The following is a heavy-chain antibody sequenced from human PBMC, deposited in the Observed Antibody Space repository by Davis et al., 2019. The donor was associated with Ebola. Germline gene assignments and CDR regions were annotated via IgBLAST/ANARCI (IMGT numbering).Heavy chain of an antibody. CDR1: GFTFSSYA. J-gene: IGHJ6*04. Sequence: GESLKISCAASGFTFSSYAMHWVRQAPGKGLEWVAVISYDGSNKYYADSVKGRFTISRDNSKNTLYLQMNSLRAEDTAVYYCARHDPRYYYGMDVWGEGTTVTVSS. CDR2: ISYDGSNK. D-gene: IGHD1-1*01. CDR3: ARHDPRYYYGMDV. V-gene: IGHV3-30-3*01.